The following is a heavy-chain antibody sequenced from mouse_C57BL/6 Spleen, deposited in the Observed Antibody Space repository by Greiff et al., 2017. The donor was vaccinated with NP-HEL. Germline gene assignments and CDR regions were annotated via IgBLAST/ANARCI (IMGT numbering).Heavy chain of an antibody. CDR3: ARESGGYYGNYEAMDY. CDR1: GYSFTGYY. J-gene: IGHJ4*01. CDR2: INPSTGGT. D-gene: IGHD2-1*01. Sequence: VQLQQSGPELVKPGASVKISCKASGYSFTGYYMNWVKQSPEKRLEWIGEINPSTGGTTYNQKFKAKATLTVDKSSSTAYMQLKSLTSEDSAVYYGARESGGYYGNYEAMDYWGQGTSVTVSS. V-gene: IGHV1-42*01.